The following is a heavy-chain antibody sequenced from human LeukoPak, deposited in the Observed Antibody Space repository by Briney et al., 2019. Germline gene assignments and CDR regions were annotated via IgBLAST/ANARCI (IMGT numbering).Heavy chain of an antibody. D-gene: IGHD6-19*01. CDR3: ACDRSGLRGAFDY. Sequence: SETLSLTCTVSGYSISSGYYWGWIRQPPGKGLEWIGSTYYSGSTYYNPSLKSRVTISVDTSKNQFSLKLSSVTAADTAVYYCACDRSGLRGAFDYWGQGTLVTVSS. J-gene: IGHJ4*02. V-gene: IGHV4-38-2*02. CDR2: TYYSGST. CDR1: GYSISSGYY.